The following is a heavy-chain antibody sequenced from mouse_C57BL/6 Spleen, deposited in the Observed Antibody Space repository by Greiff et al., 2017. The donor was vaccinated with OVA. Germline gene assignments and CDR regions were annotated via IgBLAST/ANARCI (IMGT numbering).Heavy chain of an antibody. Sequence: EVKLMESGGGLVQPGGSLKLSCAASGFTFSDYYMYWVRQTPEKRLEWVAYISNGGGSTYYPDTVKGRFTISRDNAKNTLYLQMSRLKSEDTAMYYCARRNWVGFAYWGQGTLVTVSA. J-gene: IGHJ3*01. V-gene: IGHV5-12*01. CDR2: ISNGGGST. D-gene: IGHD4-1*01. CDR1: GFTFSDYY. CDR3: ARRNWVGFAY.